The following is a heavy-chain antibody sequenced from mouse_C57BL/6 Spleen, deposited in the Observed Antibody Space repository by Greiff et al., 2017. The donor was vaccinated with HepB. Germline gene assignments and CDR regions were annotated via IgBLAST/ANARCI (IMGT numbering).Heavy chain of an antibody. CDR2: IYPGDGDT. CDR3: ASLSYYGNHNWYFDV. CDR1: GYAFSSSW. Sequence: VQLQQSGPELVKPGASVKISCKASGYAFSSSWMNWVKQRPGKGLEWIGRIYPGDGDTNYNGKFKGKATLTADKSSSTAYMQRSSLTSEDSAVYFCASLSYYGNHNWYFDVWGTGTTVTVSS. J-gene: IGHJ1*03. V-gene: IGHV1-82*01. D-gene: IGHD2-1*01.